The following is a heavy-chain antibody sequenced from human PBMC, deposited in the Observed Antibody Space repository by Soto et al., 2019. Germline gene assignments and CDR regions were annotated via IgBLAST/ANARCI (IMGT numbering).Heavy chain of an antibody. V-gene: IGHV3-30-3*01. CDR2: ISYDGSNK. Sequence: QVQLVESGGGVVQPGRSLRLSCAASGFTFSSYAMHWVRQAPGKGLEWVAVISYDGSNKYYADSVKGRFTISRDNSKNTLYLQMNSLRAEDTAVYYCARDAADSVVVTAMYYFDYWGQGTLVTVSS. D-gene: IGHD2-21*02. J-gene: IGHJ4*02. CDR3: ARDAADSVVVTAMYYFDY. CDR1: GFTFSSYA.